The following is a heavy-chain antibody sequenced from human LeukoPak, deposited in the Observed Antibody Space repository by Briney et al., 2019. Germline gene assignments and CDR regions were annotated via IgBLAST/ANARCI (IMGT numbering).Heavy chain of an antibody. CDR2: ISGSGGST. V-gene: IGHV3-23*01. D-gene: IGHD3-10*01. CDR1: GFTFSSYA. J-gene: IGHJ4*02. CDR3: AQTTGGDLY. Sequence: QSGGSLRLSCAASGFTFSSYAMSWVRQAPEKGLEWVSAISGSGGSTYYADSVKGRFTVSRDNSKNTLHLQMNSLRAEDTAVYYCAQTTGGDLYWGQGTLVTVSS.